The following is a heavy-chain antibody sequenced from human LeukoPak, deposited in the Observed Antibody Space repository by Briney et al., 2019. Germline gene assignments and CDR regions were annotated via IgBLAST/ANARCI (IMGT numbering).Heavy chain of an antibody. CDR2: ISYSGNT. V-gene: IGHV4-31*03. D-gene: IGHD2-21*02. CDR1: GDSISSDGYS. Sequence: SQTLSLTCTVSGDSISSDGYSWTWIRQPPGKGLEWIGHISYSGNTYYNPSLKSRVTLSVDASKNQFSLNLTSVTAADTAIYYCARDFLRTASPDVFDFWRQGTMVTVSS. CDR3: ARDFLRTASPDVFDF. J-gene: IGHJ3*01.